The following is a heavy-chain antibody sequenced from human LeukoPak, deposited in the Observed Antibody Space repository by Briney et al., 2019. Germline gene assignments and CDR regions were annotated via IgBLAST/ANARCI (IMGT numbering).Heavy chain of an antibody. D-gene: IGHD2-2*01. V-gene: IGHV3-53*01. CDR2: IYSGGRT. CDR3: ARGCSSTSCYGFDY. CDR1: GFTVSSKY. J-gene: IGHJ4*02. Sequence: PGGSLRLSCAASGFTVSSKYMSWVRQAPGKGLEWVSVIYSGGRTYYADSVKGRFTISRDNSKNTLYLQMNSLRAEGTAVYYCARGCSSTSCYGFDYWGQGTLVTVSS.